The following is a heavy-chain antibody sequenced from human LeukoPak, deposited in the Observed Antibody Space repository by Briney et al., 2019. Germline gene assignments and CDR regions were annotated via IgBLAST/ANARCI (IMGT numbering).Heavy chain of an antibody. J-gene: IGHJ4*02. CDR1: GGSISSYY. Sequence: SETLSLTCTVSGGSISSYYWSWIRQPPGKGLEWIGYIYYRGSTNYNPSLKSRVTISVDTSKNQFSLKLSSVTAADTAVYYCARDAGYGDYVWGQGTLVTVSS. CDR3: ARDAGYGDYV. CDR2: IYYRGST. D-gene: IGHD4-17*01. V-gene: IGHV4-59*01.